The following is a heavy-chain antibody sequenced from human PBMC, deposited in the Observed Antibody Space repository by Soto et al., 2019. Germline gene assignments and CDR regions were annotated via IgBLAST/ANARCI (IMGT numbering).Heavy chain of an antibody. CDR3: ARNRDGVDY. Sequence: EVQLVESEGGLVQPEGSLRLSCTASGFTFSSYWMHWVRQVPGRGLMWVSRISTDGSSTHYADSVKGRFTTSRDNAKNTLYLQLNSLRAEDTAVYYCARNRDGVDYWGQGTLVTVSS. V-gene: IGHV3-74*01. J-gene: IGHJ4*02. CDR2: ISTDGSST. CDR1: GFTFSSYW.